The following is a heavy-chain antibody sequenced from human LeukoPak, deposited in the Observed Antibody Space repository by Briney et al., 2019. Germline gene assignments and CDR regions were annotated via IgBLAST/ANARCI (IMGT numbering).Heavy chain of an antibody. Sequence: PSETLSLTCTVSGGSISSGGYYWSWIRQHPGKGLEWIGYIYYSRSTYYNPSLKSRVTISVDTSKNQFSLKLSSVTAADTAVYYCARGRYYGSGSYSTDQYYFDYWGQGTLVTVSS. CDR3: ARGRYYGSGSYSTDQYYFDY. V-gene: IGHV4-31*03. CDR1: GGSISSGGYY. D-gene: IGHD3-10*01. J-gene: IGHJ4*02. CDR2: IYYSRST.